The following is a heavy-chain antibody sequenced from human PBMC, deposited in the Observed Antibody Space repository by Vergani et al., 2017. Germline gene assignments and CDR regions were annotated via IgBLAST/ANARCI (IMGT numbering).Heavy chain of an antibody. CDR1: GFTFSDYY. D-gene: IGHD3-3*01. Sequence: QVQLVESGGGLVKPGGSLRLSCAASGFTFSDYYMSWIRQAPGKGLEWVSYISSSGSTIYYADSVKGRFTISRDNAKNSLYLQMNSLRAEDTAVYYCAKGSNYDFWSGKGVGYYYYMDVWGKGTTVTVSS. CDR2: ISSSGSTI. CDR3: AKGSNYDFWSGKGVGYYYYMDV. J-gene: IGHJ6*03. V-gene: IGHV3-11*01.